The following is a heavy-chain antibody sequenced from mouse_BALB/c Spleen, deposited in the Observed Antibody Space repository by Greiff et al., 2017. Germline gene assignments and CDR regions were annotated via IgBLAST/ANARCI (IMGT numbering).Heavy chain of an antibody. J-gene: IGHJ3*01. D-gene: IGHD2-14*01. V-gene: IGHV1-14*01. CDR1: GYTFTSYV. CDR3: AREGGYAWFAY. CDR2: INPYNDGT. Sequence: VQLKESGPELVKPGASVKMSCKASGYTFTSYVMHWVKQKPGQGLEWIGYINPYNDGTKYNEKFKGKATLTSDKSSSTAYMELSSLTSEDSAVYYCAREGGYAWFAYWGQGTLVTVSA.